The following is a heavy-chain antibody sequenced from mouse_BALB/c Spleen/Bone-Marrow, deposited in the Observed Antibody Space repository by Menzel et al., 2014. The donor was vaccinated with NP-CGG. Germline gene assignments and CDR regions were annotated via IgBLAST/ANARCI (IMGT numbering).Heavy chain of an antibody. J-gene: IGHJ2*01. D-gene: IGHD1-1*01. CDR1: GFNIKDTY. CDR3: ASYYYGHYFDY. Sequence: VQLKDSGAELVKPGASVKLSCTASGFNIKDTYMHWVKQRPEQGLEWIGRIDPANGNTKYDPKFQGKATITADTSSSTAYLQLSSLTSEDTAVYYCASYYYGHYFDYWGQGTTLTVSS. V-gene: IGHV14-3*02. CDR2: IDPANGNT.